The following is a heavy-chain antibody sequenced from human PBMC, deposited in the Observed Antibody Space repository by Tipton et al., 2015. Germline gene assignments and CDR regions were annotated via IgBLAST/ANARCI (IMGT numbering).Heavy chain of an antibody. D-gene: IGHD4-23*01. CDR3: ARARGRHGGLFDS. V-gene: IGHV4-38-2*01. Sequence: GLVKPSETLSLTCDVSGYSISSGYYWGWIRQPPGKGLEWIGSIFHRGDTNYNPSLKSRVTISVDTSKTQFSLKMSSVTASDTAVYYCARARGRHGGLFDSWGQGILVTVSS. J-gene: IGHJ4*02. CDR2: IFHRGDT. CDR1: GYSISSGYY.